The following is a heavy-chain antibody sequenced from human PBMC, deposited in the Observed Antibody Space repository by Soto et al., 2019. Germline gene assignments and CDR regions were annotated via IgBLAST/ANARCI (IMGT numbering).Heavy chain of an antibody. CDR3: AASSSVAAAGYFKF. J-gene: IGHJ4*02. V-gene: IGHV1-69*01. CDR2: ISPLFSTT. D-gene: IGHD6-13*01. CDR1: GDLFNNYA. Sequence: QVQLVQSGAEVKEPGSSVKVSCKATGDLFNNYAFNWVRPAPGQGLEWMGRISPLFSTTNYAQKFQGRGTIGAVELTTIVYLEVGNLESEDTAIYDCAASSSVAAAGYFKFWGQGTLVTVSP.